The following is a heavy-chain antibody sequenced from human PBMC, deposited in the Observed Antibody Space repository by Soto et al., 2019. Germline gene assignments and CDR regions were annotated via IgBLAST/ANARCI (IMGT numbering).Heavy chain of an antibody. CDR3: ARACTGNYLNAFDV. D-gene: IGHD2-8*02. V-gene: IGHV1-69*13. CDR2: ILPVFGPA. CDR1: GGTFSNYA. J-gene: IGHJ3*01. Sequence: SVKVSCKASGGTFSNYALSWVRQAPAQGLEWMAAILPVFGPAHYAHKFQCRVTITADEYTSTSYVELSRLRSEDTPVYYCARACTGNYLNAFDVWGQGTMVTVSS.